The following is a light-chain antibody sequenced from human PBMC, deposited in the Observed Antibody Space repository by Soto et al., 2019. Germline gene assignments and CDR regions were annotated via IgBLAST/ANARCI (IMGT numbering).Light chain of an antibody. Sequence: QPVLTQPACVSGSPGQSITISCTGTSSDVGGYNYVSWYQQHPGKAPKLMIYEVSNRPSGVSNRFSGSKSGNTASLTISGLQAEDEADYYCSSYTSSSTLVFGTGTKLTVL. CDR2: EVS. V-gene: IGLV2-14*01. CDR1: SSDVGGYNY. J-gene: IGLJ1*01. CDR3: SSYTSSSTLV.